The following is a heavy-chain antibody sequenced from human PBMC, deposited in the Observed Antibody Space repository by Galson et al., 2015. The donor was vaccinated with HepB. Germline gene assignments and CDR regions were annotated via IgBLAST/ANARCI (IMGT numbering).Heavy chain of an antibody. CDR2: IWYDGSNK. D-gene: IGHD3-22*01. CDR3: ATTYTSGPSLEAFES. V-gene: IGHV3-33*01. Sequence: SLRLSCAASGFTFSSYGMHWVRQAPGKGLEWVAVIWYDGSNKYYRDSVKGRFTISRDNSKDTLYLLMNSLRAEDTAVYFCATTYTSGPSLEAFESWGQGTMVTVSS. J-gene: IGHJ3*02. CDR1: GFTFSSYG.